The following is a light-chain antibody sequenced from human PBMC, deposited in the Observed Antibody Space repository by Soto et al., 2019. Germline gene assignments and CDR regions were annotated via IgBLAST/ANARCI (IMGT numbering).Light chain of an antibody. J-gene: IGKJ1*01. V-gene: IGKV3-15*01. CDR2: GAS. Sequence: EIVMTHSPATLSVSPGERATLSCRASQSVSSNLAWYQQKPGQAPRLLIYGASTRTTGIPARFSGSGSGTEFTLTIGSLQSEDFAVYYCQQYNNWPRTFGQGTKVDIK. CDR3: QQYNNWPRT. CDR1: QSVSSN.